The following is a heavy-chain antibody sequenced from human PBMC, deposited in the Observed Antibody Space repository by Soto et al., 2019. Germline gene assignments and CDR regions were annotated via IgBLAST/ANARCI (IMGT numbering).Heavy chain of an antibody. D-gene: IGHD3-22*01. CDR3: ARGNYYDSSGYENLDY. Sequence: ASVKVSCKASGYTFTSYYMHWVRQAPGQGLEWMGIINPSGGSTSYAQKFQGRVTMTRDTSTSTVYMELSSLRSEDTAVYYCARGNYYDSSGYENLDYWGQGTLVTVPQ. V-gene: IGHV1-46*03. CDR1: GYTFTSYY. J-gene: IGHJ4*02. CDR2: INPSGGST.